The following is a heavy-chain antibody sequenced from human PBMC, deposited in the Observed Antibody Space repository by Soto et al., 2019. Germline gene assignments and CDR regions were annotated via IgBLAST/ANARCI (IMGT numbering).Heavy chain of an antibody. CDR1: GFTFSDYY. V-gene: IGHV3-11*06. Sequence: QVQLVESGGGLVKPGGSLRLSCAASGFTFSDYYMSWIRQAPGKGLEWVSYISSSSSYTNYADSVKGRFTISRDNAKNSLDLQMNSLRAEDTAVYYCARGGKYYDFWSGFREFPYYYYGMDVWGQGTTVTVSS. CDR2: ISSSSSYT. D-gene: IGHD3-3*01. CDR3: ARGGKYYDFWSGFREFPYYYYGMDV. J-gene: IGHJ6*02.